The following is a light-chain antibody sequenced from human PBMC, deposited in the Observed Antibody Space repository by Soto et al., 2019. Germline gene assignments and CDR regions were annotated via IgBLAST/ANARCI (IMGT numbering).Light chain of an antibody. CDR1: SSDVGGYNY. J-gene: IGLJ1*01. V-gene: IGLV2-11*01. Sequence: QSALTQPRSVSGSPGQSITISCTGTSSDVGGYNYVSWYRQHPGKAPKLMIYDVSKRPSGVPDRFSGSTSGNTASLTISGLQAEDEADYYCCSYAGSYTHYVFGTGTKLTVL. CDR2: DVS. CDR3: CSYAGSYTHYV.